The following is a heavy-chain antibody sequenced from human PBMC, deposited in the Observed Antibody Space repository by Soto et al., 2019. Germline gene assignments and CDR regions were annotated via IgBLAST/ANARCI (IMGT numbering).Heavy chain of an antibody. D-gene: IGHD2-2*01. CDR3: AKSFRERDIVVVPAAIWAFDI. V-gene: IGHV3-23*01. J-gene: IGHJ3*02. CDR1: GFTFSSYS. CDR2: ISGSGGST. Sequence: GGSLRLSCAASGFTFSSYSMSWVRQAPGKGLGWVSAISGSGGSTYYADSVKGRFTISRDNSKNTLYLQMNSLRAEDTAVYYCAKSFRERDIVVVPAAIWAFDIWGQGTMVTVSS.